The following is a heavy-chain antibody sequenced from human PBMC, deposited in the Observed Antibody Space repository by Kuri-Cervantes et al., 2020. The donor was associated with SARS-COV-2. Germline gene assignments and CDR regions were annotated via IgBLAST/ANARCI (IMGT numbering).Heavy chain of an antibody. J-gene: IGHJ3*02. V-gene: IGHV3-73*01. CDR1: GFLFSASA. CDR2: VRGKANNYAT. Sequence: GESLKISCEVSGFLFSASAIHWVRQASGKGLEWVGRVRGKANNYATAYAASVKGRFTISRDDSKNMAYLQMNSLKTEDTAVYYCTTSITMIVVVTSTDAFDIWGQGTMVTVSS. D-gene: IGHD3-22*01. CDR3: TTSITMIVVVTSTDAFDI.